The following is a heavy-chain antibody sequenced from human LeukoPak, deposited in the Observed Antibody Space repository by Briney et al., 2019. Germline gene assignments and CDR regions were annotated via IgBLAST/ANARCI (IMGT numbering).Heavy chain of an antibody. J-gene: IGHJ2*01. CDR2: IYHSGST. V-gene: IGHV4-30-2*01. CDR1: GGSISSGGYS. D-gene: IGHD2-2*02. Sequence: SETLSLTCAVSGGSISSGGYSWSWIRQPPGKGLEWTGYIYHSGSTYYNPSLKSRVTISVDRSKNQFSLKLSSVTAPDTAVYYCARASGYCSSTSCYTRSHWYFDLWGRGTLVTVSS. CDR3: ARASGYCSSTSCYTRSHWYFDL.